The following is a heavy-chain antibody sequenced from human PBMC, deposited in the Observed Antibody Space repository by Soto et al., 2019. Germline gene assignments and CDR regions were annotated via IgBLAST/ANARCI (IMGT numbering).Heavy chain of an antibody. D-gene: IGHD1-1*01. CDR1: GFTFSSYA. Sequence: XESLRLSCAASGFTFSSYAMSWVRQAPGKGLEWVSAISGSGGSTYYADSVKGRFTISRDNSKNTLYLQMNSLRAEDTAVYYCANQNGGFDYWGQGTLVTVSS. CDR3: ANQNGGFDY. V-gene: IGHV3-23*01. CDR2: ISGSGGST. J-gene: IGHJ4*02.